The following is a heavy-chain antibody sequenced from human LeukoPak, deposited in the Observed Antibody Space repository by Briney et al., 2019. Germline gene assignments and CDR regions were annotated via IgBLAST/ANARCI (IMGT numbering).Heavy chain of an antibody. CDR1: GFTFNNYL. J-gene: IGHJ4*02. Sequence: GGSLRLSCAASGFTFNNYLMSWVRQTPGKGLEWVSSISAGRQSTYYAKSVKAGFTISRDNSKNTLYLHMNSLTTEDTAVYYCAKGAGIVGATDEYFEFWGQGALVTVSS. CDR3: AKGAGIVGATDEYFEF. V-gene: IGHV3-23*01. CDR2: ISAGRQST. D-gene: IGHD1-26*01.